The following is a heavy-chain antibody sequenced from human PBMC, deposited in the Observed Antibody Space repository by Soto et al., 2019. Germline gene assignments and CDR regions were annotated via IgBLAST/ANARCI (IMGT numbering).Heavy chain of an antibody. V-gene: IGHV2-5*02. CDR1: GFSLSSSEMG. CDR3: AHRSPYRGRWNSGWFDS. CDR2: IYWDDDK. J-gene: IGHJ5*01. D-gene: IGHD6-13*01. Sequence: QITLKESGPTLVKPTQTLTLTCTFSGFSLSSSEMGVGWIRQPPGKALEWLAFIYWDDDKRYSPSPRSRLTIIKDTSNNQVVLIMTNVDPVDSATYYCAHRSPYRGRWNSGWFDSWGQGTQVIVSS.